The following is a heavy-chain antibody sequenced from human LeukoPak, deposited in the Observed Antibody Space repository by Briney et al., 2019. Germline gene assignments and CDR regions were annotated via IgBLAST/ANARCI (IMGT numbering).Heavy chain of an antibody. Sequence: GGSLRLSCTTSGFTFGDYAMSWFRQAPGKGLEWVGFIRSKAYGGTTEYAASLKGRITISRDDSKTIAYLQMSSLKTEDTAVYYCSRGRRSPDSWGQGTLVTVSS. D-gene: IGHD5-24*01. V-gene: IGHV3-49*03. J-gene: IGHJ5*01. CDR2: IRSKAYGGTT. CDR3: SRGRRSPDS. CDR1: GFTFGDYA.